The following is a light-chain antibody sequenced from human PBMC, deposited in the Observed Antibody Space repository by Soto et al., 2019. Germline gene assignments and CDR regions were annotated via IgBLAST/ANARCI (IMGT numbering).Light chain of an antibody. V-gene: IGKV3-20*01. CDR3: QQYRNSLYT. J-gene: IGKJ2*01. CDR2: SAS. CDR1: QSVSSSY. Sequence: EIVLTQSPGTLSLSPGERATLSCRASQSVSSSYLAWYQQKPGQAPRLLIYSASSRATGIPDRFSGSGFGTDVTLTIRKLEPEDFAVYYCQQYRNSLYTFGQGTKLEIK.